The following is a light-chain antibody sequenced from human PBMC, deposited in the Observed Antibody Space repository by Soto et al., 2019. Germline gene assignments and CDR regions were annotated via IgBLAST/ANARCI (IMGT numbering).Light chain of an antibody. J-gene: IGKJ2*01. CDR2: GAS. CDR3: QQYGSSYT. Sequence: EIVLTQSPGTLSLSPGERATLSCRASQSVGSSYLAWYQQKPGQAPRLLIYGASSRATGIPDRFSGSGSRTDFTLTISGLEPEDFAVYYCQQYGSSYTFGQGTKLEIK. CDR1: QSVGSSY. V-gene: IGKV3-20*01.